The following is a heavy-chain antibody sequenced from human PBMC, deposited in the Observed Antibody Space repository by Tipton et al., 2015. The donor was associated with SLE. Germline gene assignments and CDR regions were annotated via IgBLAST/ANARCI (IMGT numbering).Heavy chain of an antibody. CDR2: IYYSGST. J-gene: IGHJ4*02. D-gene: IGHD4-11*01. Sequence: TLSLTCTVSGGSISNSGYHWGWIRQPPGKGLEWIGNIYYSGSTYYNPSLKSRVTISVDTSKNQFSLKLNSVTAADTAVYYCARRTYGRSYIYFGYWGQGTLVTVSS. CDR1: GGSISNSGYH. CDR3: ARRTYGRSYIYFGY. V-gene: IGHV4-39*01.